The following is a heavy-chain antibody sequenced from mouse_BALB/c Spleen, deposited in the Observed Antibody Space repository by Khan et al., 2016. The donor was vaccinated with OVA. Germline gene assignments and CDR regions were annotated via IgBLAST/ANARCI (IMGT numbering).Heavy chain of an antibody. J-gene: IGHJ3*01. CDR3: ARGYYSTTSLAY. D-gene: IGHD1-1*01. V-gene: IGHV1-61*01. CDR2: IDPSDSET. CDR1: GYTFTIYW. Sequence: QVQLQQSGAELVRPGASVKLSCKASGYTFTIYWMNWLKQRPGQGLEWIGMIDPSDSETHYSQMFKDKATLTVDKSSSTAYMQLSSLTSEDSAVYYCARGYYSTTSLAYWGQGTLVTVSA.